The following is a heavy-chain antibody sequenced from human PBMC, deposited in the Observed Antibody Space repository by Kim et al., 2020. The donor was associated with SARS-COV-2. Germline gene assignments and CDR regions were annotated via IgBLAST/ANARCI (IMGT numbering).Heavy chain of an antibody. V-gene: IGHV4-34*01. D-gene: IGHD2-2*01. Sequence: SETLSLTCAVYGGSFSGYYWSWIRQPPGKGLEWIGEINHSGSTNYNPSLKSRVTISVDTSKNQFSLKLSSVTAADTAVYYCARCPIVVVPASAPNWFDPWGQGTLVPVS. J-gene: IGHJ5*02. CDR3: ARCPIVVVPASAPNWFDP. CDR1: GGSFSGYY. CDR2: INHSGST.